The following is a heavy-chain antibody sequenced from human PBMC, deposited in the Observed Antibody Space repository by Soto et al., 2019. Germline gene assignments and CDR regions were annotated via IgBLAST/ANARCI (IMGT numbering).Heavy chain of an antibody. D-gene: IGHD2-15*01. CDR3: ARDYSGGSCYPGMDA. J-gene: IGHJ6*02. V-gene: IGHV3-21*01. CDR2: ISSSGYI. Sequence: EVQLVESGGGLVKPGGSRRLSCAASGFNFNSYTINWVRQAPGKRLEWLSSISSSGYIFSTDSVRGRFTISRDISKYSAYLQRGCLRAEDTAVYFCARDYSGGSCYPGMDASGQGTTVTVSS. CDR1: GFNFNSYT.